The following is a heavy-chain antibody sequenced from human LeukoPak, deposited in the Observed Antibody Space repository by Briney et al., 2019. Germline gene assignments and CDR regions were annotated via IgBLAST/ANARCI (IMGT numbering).Heavy chain of an antibody. J-gene: IGHJ4*02. CDR2: ISGSGGST. CDR1: GFTFSSYA. V-gene: IGHV3-23*01. CDR3: AKIPAGYCSSTSCYFFDY. Sequence: GGSLRLSCAASGFTFSSYAMSWVRQAPGKGLEWVSAISGSGGSTYYADSVKGRFTISRDNSKNTLYLQMNSLRAEDTAVYYCAKIPAGYCSSTSCYFFDYWGQGTLVTVSS. D-gene: IGHD2-2*01.